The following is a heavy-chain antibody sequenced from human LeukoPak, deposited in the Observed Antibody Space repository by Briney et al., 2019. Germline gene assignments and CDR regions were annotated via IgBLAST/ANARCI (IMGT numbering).Heavy chain of an antibody. Sequence: SETLSLTCAVSGGSISSYYWSWIRQPAGRGLEWIGRIYTSGSTNYNPSLKSRVTMSVDTSKSQCTLKLSSVTAADTAVYYCARVGDYALKDWGQGTLVTVSS. V-gene: IGHV4-4*07. CDR3: ARVGDYALKD. D-gene: IGHD3-16*01. CDR1: GGSISSYY. J-gene: IGHJ4*02. CDR2: IYTSGST.